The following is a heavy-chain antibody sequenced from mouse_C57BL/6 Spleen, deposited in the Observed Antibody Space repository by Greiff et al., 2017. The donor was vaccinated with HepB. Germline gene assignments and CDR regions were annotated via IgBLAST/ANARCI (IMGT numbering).Heavy chain of an antibody. J-gene: IGHJ3*01. CDR3: ARDRPFAY. Sequence: EVMLVESGGGLVKPGGSLKLSCAASGFTFSSYAMSWVRQTPEKRLEWVATISDGGSYTYYPDNVKGRFTISRDNAKNNLYLQMSHLKSEDTAMYYCARDRPFAYWGQGTLVTVSA. CDR2: ISDGGSYT. V-gene: IGHV5-4*01. CDR1: GFTFSSYA.